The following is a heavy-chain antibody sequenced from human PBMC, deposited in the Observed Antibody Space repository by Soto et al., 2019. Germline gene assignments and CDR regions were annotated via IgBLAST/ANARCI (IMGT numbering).Heavy chain of an antibody. Sequence: QVQLVQSGAEVKKPGSSVKVSCKASGGTFSSYTISWVRQAPGQGLEWMGRIIPILGIANYAQKFQGRVTITADKSTSTAYMELSSRRSEDTAVYYCATVWFGDYYGMDVWGQGTTVTVSS. CDR1: GGTFSSYT. CDR3: ATVWFGDYYGMDV. V-gene: IGHV1-69*02. J-gene: IGHJ6*02. D-gene: IGHD3-10*01. CDR2: IIPILGIA.